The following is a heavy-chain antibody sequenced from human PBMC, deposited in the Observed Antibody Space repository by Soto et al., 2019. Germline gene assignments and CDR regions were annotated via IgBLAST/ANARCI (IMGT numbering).Heavy chain of an antibody. V-gene: IGHV1-69*12. J-gene: IGHJ6*02. D-gene: IGHD1-1*01. Sequence: QVQLVQSGAEVKKPGSSVKVSCKASGGTFSSYAISWVRQAPGQGLEWMGGIIPIFGTANYAQKFQGRVTITADESTSTAYMELSSLRSEDTAVYYCARDRGGTTTPYYYYGMDVWGQGTTVTVSS. CDR1: GGTFSSYA. CDR3: ARDRGGTTTPYYYYGMDV. CDR2: IIPIFGTA.